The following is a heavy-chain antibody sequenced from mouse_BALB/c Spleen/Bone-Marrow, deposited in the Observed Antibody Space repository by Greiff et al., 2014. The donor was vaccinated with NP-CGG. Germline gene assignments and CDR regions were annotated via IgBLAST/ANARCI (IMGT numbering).Heavy chain of an antibody. CDR3: ARRLLYYFDY. V-gene: IGHV1-9*01. CDR1: GYTFSTYW. J-gene: IGHJ2*01. CDR2: ILPGSGNT. Sequence: QVQLKHSGAELMKPGASVKISCKATGYTFSTYWIEWVKQRPGHGLEWIGEILPGSGNTNYNEKFKGKATFTADTSSNTAYMQLSSLTSEDSAVYYCARRLLYYFDYWGQGTTLTVSS. D-gene: IGHD1-2*01.